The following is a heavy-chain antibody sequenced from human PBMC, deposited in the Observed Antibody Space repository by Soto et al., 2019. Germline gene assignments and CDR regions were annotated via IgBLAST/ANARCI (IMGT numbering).Heavy chain of an antibody. CDR3: AKDSWGYSNHGGRDYYHEMDL. Sequence: QVQLVESGGGVVQPGRSLRLSCVASGFPFSRFGMHWFRQAPSKGLEWVGVISYAGRNGFYADSVKGQFIISRDNSKNTMCLQMNSLRSEDRAVYYCAKDSWGYSNHGGRDYYHEMDLWGQGTTDTVPS. CDR2: ISYAGRNG. V-gene: IGHV3-30*18. D-gene: IGHD4-4*01. CDR1: GFPFSRFG. J-gene: IGHJ6*02.